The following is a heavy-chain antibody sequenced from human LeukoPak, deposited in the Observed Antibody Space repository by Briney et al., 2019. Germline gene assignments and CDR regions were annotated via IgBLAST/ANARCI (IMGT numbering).Heavy chain of an antibody. V-gene: IGHV3-48*01. D-gene: IGHD2-15*01. Sequence: GGSLRLSCAASGFTFSSDSTNWVRQAPGKGLEWVSYISSSSSTIYYADSVKGRFTISRDNAKNSLYLQMNSLRAEDTAVYYCARDHRGPEYCSGGSCYHDYWGQGTLVTVSS. J-gene: IGHJ4*02. CDR1: GFTFSSDS. CDR3: ARDHRGPEYCSGGSCYHDY. CDR2: ISSSSSTI.